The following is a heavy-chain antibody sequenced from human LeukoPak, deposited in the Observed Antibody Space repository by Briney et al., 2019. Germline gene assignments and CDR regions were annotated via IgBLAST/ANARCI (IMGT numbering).Heavy chain of an antibody. CDR3: ARGASQWLLRPDYFDY. J-gene: IGHJ4*02. CDR2: ISYDGSNK. V-gene: IGHV3-30*01. D-gene: IGHD3-22*01. Sequence: GGSLRLSCAASGFTFSSYAMHWVRQAPGKGLEWMAVISYDGSNKYYADSVKGRFTISRDNSKNTLYPQMNSLRAEDTAVYYCARGASQWLLRPDYFDYWGQGTLDTVSS. CDR1: GFTFSSYA.